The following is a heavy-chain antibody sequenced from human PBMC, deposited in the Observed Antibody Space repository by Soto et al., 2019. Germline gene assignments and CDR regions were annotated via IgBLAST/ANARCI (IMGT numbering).Heavy chain of an antibody. V-gene: IGHV4-59*08. CDR2: VYYSGST. CDR3: ASRYGGNLDY. J-gene: IGHJ4*02. D-gene: IGHD2-15*01. CDR1: GGSISSYY. Sequence: QVQLQESGPGLVKPSETLSLTCTVSGGSISSYYWCWIRHPPGKGLGWIGNVYYSGSTTNNPSLKTPVTRSVATSKNTSSLKLSSVPAADTAVYYGASRYGGNLDYWGQGTLVTVSS.